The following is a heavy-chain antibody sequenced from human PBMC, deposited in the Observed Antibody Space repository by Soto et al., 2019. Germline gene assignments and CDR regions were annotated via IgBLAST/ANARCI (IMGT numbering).Heavy chain of an antibody. CDR1: EGTCSNHG. J-gene: IGHJ6*02. V-gene: IGHV3-30*18. D-gene: IGHD2-2*02. CDR3: EKDIGHIVVVPATIMRYGMDV. Sequence: PGRFKRLSYAAFEGTCSNHGMHRIRQDTGKWLEWVAVIPYDGSNKYYAYSVKGRFTISRDNAKTTLYLKMNSRRAEDTAVYYCEKDIGHIVVVPATIMRYGMDVGGQGPTVTVSS. CDR2: IPYDGSNK.